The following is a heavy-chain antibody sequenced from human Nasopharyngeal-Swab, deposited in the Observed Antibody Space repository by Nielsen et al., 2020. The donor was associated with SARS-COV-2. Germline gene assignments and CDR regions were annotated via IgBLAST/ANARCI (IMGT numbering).Heavy chain of an antibody. CDR3: ARDTYSNYASYYYYMDV. Sequence: GESLKISCAASGFTFSSYSMNWVRQAPGKGLEWVSSISSSSSYIYYADSVKGRFTISRDNAKNSLYLQMNSLRAEDTAVYYYARDTYSNYASYYYYMDVWGKGTTVTVSS. CDR2: ISSSSSYI. V-gene: IGHV3-21*01. D-gene: IGHD4-11*01. J-gene: IGHJ6*03. CDR1: GFTFSSYS.